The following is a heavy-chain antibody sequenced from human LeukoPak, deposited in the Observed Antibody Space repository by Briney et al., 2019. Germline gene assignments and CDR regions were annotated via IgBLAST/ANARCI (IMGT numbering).Heavy chain of an antibody. CDR3: ARGPSFTQDYYYYGMGV. D-gene: IGHD2-15*01. CDR2: ISSSSSYI. CDR1: GFTFSSYS. V-gene: IGHV3-21*01. Sequence: GGSLRLSCAASGFTFSSYSMNWVRQAPGEGLEWVSSISSSSSYIYYADSVKGRFTISRDNAKNSLYLQMNSLRAEDTAVYYCARGPSFTQDYYYYGMGVWGQGTTVTVSS. J-gene: IGHJ6*02.